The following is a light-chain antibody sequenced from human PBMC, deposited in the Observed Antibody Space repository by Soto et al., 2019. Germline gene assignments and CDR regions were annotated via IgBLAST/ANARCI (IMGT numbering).Light chain of an antibody. Sequence: EIVLTQSPGTLSLSPGEGATLSCRASQSVSSNFLAWYQQKPGQAPRLLIYGASSRATGIPDRFSGSGSGTDFTLTISRLEPEDFAVYYCHHYGSAHSNFGQGTRLEIK. V-gene: IGKV3-20*01. CDR3: HHYGSAHSN. J-gene: IGKJ5*01. CDR1: QSVSSNF. CDR2: GAS.